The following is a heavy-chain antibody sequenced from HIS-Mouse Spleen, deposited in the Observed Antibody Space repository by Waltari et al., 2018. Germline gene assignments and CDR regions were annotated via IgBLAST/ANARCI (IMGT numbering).Heavy chain of an antibody. CDR2: IYYSGGT. CDR3: AREIPYSSSWYDWYFDL. D-gene: IGHD6-13*01. Sequence: QLQLQESGPGLVKPSETLSLTCTVSGGSISSSSYYWGWIRQPPGKGLEWIGSIYYSGGTYCNPAIKSRVTISVDTSKNQFSLKLSSVTAADTAVYYCAREIPYSSSWYDWYFDLWGRGTLVTVSS. V-gene: IGHV4-39*07. J-gene: IGHJ2*01. CDR1: GGSISSSSYY.